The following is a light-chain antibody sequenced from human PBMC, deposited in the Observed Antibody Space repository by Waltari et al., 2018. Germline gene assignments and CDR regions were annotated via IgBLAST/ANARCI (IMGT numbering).Light chain of an antibody. J-gene: IGLJ1*01. Sequence: YQQKQGTTPALVIYGKNHRPSGSPVRFSGSTSGNTGSLTITGAQSEDEGDYYCQSRDSSGERVFGTGTKVTVL. CDR3: QSRDSSGERV. V-gene: IGLV3-19*01. CDR2: GKN.